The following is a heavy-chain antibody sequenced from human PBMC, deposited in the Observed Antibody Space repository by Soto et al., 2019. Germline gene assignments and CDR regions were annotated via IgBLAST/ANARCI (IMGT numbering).Heavy chain of an antibody. Sequence: QVQLVESGGGVVQPGRSLRLSCAASGFTFSSYAMHWVRQAPGKGLEWVAVISYDGSNKYYADSVKGRFTISRDNSKNSMYLQLNSLRAEDKAVYYCARDAVARDSSAGGFDPWGQGTLVTVSS. CDR1: GFTFSSYA. CDR3: ARDAVARDSSAGGFDP. J-gene: IGHJ5*02. D-gene: IGHD3-22*01. V-gene: IGHV3-30-3*01. CDR2: ISYDGSNK.